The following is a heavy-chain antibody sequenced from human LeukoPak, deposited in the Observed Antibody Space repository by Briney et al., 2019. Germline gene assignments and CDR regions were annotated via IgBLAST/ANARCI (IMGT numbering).Heavy chain of an antibody. CDR2: ISGSGGST. CDR1: GFTFSSYS. J-gene: IGHJ6*02. V-gene: IGHV3-23*01. Sequence: GGSLRLSCAASGFTFSSYSMNWVRQAPGKGLEWVSAISGSGGSTYYADSVKGRFTISRDNSKNTLYLQMNSLRAEDTAVYYCARDQLLRYFDWLFYYYYGMDVWGQGTTVTVSS. CDR3: ARDQLLRYFDWLFYYYYGMDV. D-gene: IGHD3-9*01.